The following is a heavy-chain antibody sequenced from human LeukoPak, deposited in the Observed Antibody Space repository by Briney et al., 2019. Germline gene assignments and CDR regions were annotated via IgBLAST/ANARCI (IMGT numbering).Heavy chain of an antibody. Sequence: GGSLRLSCAASGFTFSSYAMHWVRQAPGKGLEWVAVISYDGSNKYYADSVKGRFTISRDNSKNTLYLQMNSLRAEDTAVYYCAGSDDESYSSGWYWFDPWAREPWSPSPQ. V-gene: IGHV3-30-3*01. D-gene: IGHD6-19*01. CDR3: AGSDDESYSSGWYWFDP. CDR2: ISYDGSNK. CDR1: GFTFSSYA. J-gene: IGHJ5*02.